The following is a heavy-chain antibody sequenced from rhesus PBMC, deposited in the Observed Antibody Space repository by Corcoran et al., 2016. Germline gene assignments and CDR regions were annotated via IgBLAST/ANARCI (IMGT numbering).Heavy chain of an antibody. D-gene: IGHD2-33*01. V-gene: IGHV6-1*01. CDR3: ARVQVIVAALDV. CDR1: GARVSSNSAP. Sequence: QVQLQESGPGLVKPSQTPSPTCAIPGARVSSNSAPWNWIRPSPSRGLEWLGRTYYRSKWYNDYAQSVQNRISINPDTSKNQFSLQLNSVTPEDMAVYYCARVQVIVAALDVWGPGVLVTVSS. CDR2: TYYRSKWYN. J-gene: IGHJ5-1*01.